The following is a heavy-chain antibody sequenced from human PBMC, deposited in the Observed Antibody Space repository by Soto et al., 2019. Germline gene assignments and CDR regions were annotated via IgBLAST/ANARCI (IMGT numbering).Heavy chain of an antibody. V-gene: IGHV3-23*01. CDR1: GFTFSSYA. CDR2: ISGSGGST. CDR3: ARRGSGSYYAY. D-gene: IGHD1-26*01. Sequence: EVQLLESGGGLVQPGGSLRLSCAASGFTFSSYAMRWVRQAPVKGLEWVSAISGSGGSTYYADSVKGRFTISRDNSKNTLSLQMNSLRAADTAVYYCARRGSGSYYAYWGQGTLVTVSS. J-gene: IGHJ4*02.